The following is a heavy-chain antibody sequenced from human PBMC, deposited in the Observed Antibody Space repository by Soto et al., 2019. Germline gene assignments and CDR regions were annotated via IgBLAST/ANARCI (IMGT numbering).Heavy chain of an antibody. Sequence: GGSLRLSCAASGFTFSSYAMHWVRQAPGKGLEWVAVISYDGSNKYYADSVKGRFTISRDNSKNTLYLQMNSLRAEDTAVYYCARVRPPYYYDSSGYYYEADYWGQGTLVTVSS. J-gene: IGHJ4*02. V-gene: IGHV3-30-3*01. D-gene: IGHD3-22*01. CDR1: GFTFSSYA. CDR2: ISYDGSNK. CDR3: ARVRPPYYYDSSGYYYEADY.